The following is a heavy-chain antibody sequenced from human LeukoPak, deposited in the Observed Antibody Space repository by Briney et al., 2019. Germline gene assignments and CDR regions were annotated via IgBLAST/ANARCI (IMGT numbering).Heavy chain of an antibody. CDR2: IWYDGSNK. D-gene: IGHD6-13*01. CDR1: GFTFSSYG. CDR3: ARDTPHALSSSIDY. Sequence: PGGSLRLSCAASGFTFSSYGMHWVREAPGKGLERGAVIWYDGSNKYYADSVKGRFTISRDNSKNTLYLQMNSLRAEDTAVYYCARDTPHALSSSIDYWGQGTLVTVSS. V-gene: IGHV3-33*01. J-gene: IGHJ4*02.